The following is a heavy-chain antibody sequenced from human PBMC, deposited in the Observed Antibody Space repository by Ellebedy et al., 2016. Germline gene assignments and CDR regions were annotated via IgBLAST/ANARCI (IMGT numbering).Heavy chain of an antibody. CDR2: ISWNSGSI. CDR1: GFTFDDYA. D-gene: IGHD1-26*01. CDR3: AKLGEGATLPYYYYYYYMDV. J-gene: IGHJ6*03. Sequence: GGSLRLSCAASGFTFDDYAMHWVRQAPGKGLEWVSGISWNSGSIGYADSVKGRFTISRDNAKNSLYLQMNSLRAEDTAVYYCAKLGEGATLPYYYYYYYMDVWGKGTTVTVSS. V-gene: IGHV3-9*01.